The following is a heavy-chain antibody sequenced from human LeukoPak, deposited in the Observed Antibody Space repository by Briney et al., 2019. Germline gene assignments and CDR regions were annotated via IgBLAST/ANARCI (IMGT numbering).Heavy chain of an antibody. CDR1: GYNFTIYW. CDR2: IYPGDPNT. V-gene: IGHV5-51*01. Sequence: GESLKISCKGSGYNFTIYWIGWVRQMPGKGLEWMGIIYPGDPNTRYSPSFQGQVTISADKSISTAYLQWSSLKASDTAMYYCARHDFGDYVYFWGQGTLVTVSS. D-gene: IGHD4-17*01. CDR3: ARHDFGDYVYF. J-gene: IGHJ4*02.